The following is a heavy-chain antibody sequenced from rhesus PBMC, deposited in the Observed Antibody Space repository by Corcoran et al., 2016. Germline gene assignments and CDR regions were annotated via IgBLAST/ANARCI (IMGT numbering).Heavy chain of an antibody. D-gene: IGHD1-1*01. Sequence: EVQLVESGGGLAKPGGSLRLSCAASGFAFSNEGMRGGRQAPGKGLEWVSYISSGGDSTYYADSVKGRFTISRDDSKNTVSLQMNSLRAEDTAVYYCARPPMGTAYFDFWGQGVLVTVSS. J-gene: IGHJ4*01. CDR1: GFAFSNEG. CDR2: ISSGGDST. CDR3: ARPPMGTAYFDF. V-gene: IGHV3S25*01.